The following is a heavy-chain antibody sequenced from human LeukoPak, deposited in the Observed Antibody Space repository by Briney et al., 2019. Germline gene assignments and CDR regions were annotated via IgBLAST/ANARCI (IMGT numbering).Heavy chain of an antibody. CDR2: INPSGGST. V-gene: IGHV1-46*01. J-gene: IGHJ5*02. CDR1: GYTFTSYY. Sequence: ASVKVSCKASGYTFTSYYMHWVRQAPGQGLEWMGIINPSGGSTSYAQKFQGRVTMTEDTSTDTAYMELSSLRSEDTAVYYCATAGVSGAYPYGWFDPWGQGTLVTVSS. D-gene: IGHD2-21*01. CDR3: ATAGVSGAYPYGWFDP.